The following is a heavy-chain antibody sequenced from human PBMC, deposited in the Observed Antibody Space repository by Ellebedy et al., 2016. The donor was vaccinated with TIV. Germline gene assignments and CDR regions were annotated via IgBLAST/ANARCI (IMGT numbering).Heavy chain of an antibody. J-gene: IGHJ4*02. CDR3: ANIRYAF. V-gene: IGHV3-74*01. Sequence: PGGSLRLSCAASGFSISSHRMHWVRQAAGRGLVWVSHISSDGSDTSYADSVRGRFTISRDNSKNTLYLQMNSLRAEDTAVYYCANIRYAFWGQGTLVTVSS. CDR2: ISSDGSDT. D-gene: IGHD2-2*01. CDR1: GFSISSHR.